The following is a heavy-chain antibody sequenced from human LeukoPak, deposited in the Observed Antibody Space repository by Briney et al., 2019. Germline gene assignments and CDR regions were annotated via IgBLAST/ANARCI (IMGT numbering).Heavy chain of an antibody. CDR1: GYTFTSYG. CDR2: ISAYNGNT. D-gene: IGHD4-23*01. Sequence: GASVKVSCKASGYTFTSYGISWVRQAPGQGLEWRGWISAYNGNTKYTQKLQGRVTMTTDTSTSTAYMELRSLRSDDTAVYYCARSERVVTVDWFDPWGQGTLVTVSS. CDR3: ARSERVVTVDWFDP. V-gene: IGHV1-18*01. J-gene: IGHJ5*02.